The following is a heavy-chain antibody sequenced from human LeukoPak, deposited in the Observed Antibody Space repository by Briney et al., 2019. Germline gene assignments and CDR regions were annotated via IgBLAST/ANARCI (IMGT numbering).Heavy chain of an antibody. V-gene: IGHV3-11*01. J-gene: IGHJ4*02. CDR2: IRSSGSTI. CDR1: GFTFSDYD. D-gene: IGHD2-15*01. Sequence: GGSVRLPCAASGFTFSDYDMSWTRQAPGRGLEWGSYIRSSGSTIYYAEAVKGRFTISRENAKNSLYLQMNSLRAEDTAVYYCASGGNGYCSGGSCGDYFDYWGQGTLVTVSS. CDR3: ASGGNGYCSGGSCGDYFDY.